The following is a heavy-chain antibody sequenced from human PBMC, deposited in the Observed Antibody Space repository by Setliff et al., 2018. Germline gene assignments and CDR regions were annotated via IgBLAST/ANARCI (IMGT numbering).Heavy chain of an antibody. CDR3: ARAGNYNFWSGYPPYYYYYGMDV. V-gene: IGHV1-46*01. CDR1: GYTFTSYY. Sequence: VASVKVSCKASGYTFTSYYMHWVRQAPGQGLEWMGIINPSGGSTSYAQKFQGRVTMTRDTSTSTVYMELSSLRSEDTAVYYCARAGNYNFWSGYPPYYYYYGMDVWGQGTTVTVSS. D-gene: IGHD3-3*01. CDR2: INPSGGST. J-gene: IGHJ6*02.